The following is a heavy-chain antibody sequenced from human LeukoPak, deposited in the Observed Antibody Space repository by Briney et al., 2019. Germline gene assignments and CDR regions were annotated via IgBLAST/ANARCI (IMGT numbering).Heavy chain of an antibody. CDR1: GFTFSDHC. V-gene: IGHV3-72*01. Sequence: GGSLRLSCAASGFTFSDHCMNWVRQAPGKGLELVGRSRNKGNIYTTEYAASVKGRFTISGDESKNLLFLQTNSLKTDDTAVYYCARGRAGSGSYHPDSYHAFDIWGQGTMVTVS. D-gene: IGHD1-26*01. CDR2: SRNKGNIYTT. J-gene: IGHJ3*02. CDR3: ARGRAGSGSYHPDSYHAFDI.